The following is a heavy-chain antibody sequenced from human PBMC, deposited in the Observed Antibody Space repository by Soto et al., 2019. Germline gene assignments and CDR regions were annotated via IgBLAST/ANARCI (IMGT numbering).Heavy chain of an antibody. CDR2: ISHDGVNK. CDR3: ARDPTPGREKTVWFDH. Sequence: PGGSLRLSCAASGFTFNTYGIHWVRQAPGTGLQWVAVISHDGVNKQYVDSVKGRFAISRDNSKNTAYLQINDLKTEDTAVYFCARDPTPGREKTVWFDHWGLGT. J-gene: IGHJ5*02. V-gene: IGHV3-30*03. CDR1: GFTFNTYG. D-gene: IGHD1-26*01.